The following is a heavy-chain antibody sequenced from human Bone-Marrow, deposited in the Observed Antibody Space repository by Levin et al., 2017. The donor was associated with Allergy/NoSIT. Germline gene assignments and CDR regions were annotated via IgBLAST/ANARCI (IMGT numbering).Heavy chain of an antibody. Sequence: GESLKISCAASGFTFSSYAMHWVRQAPGKGLEWVAVISYDGSNKYYADSVKGRFTISRDNSKNTLYLQMNSLRAEDTAVYYCARDFYSSYYYGMDVWGQGTTVTVSS. J-gene: IGHJ6*02. V-gene: IGHV3-30-3*01. CDR3: ARDFYSSYYYGMDV. CDR1: GFTFSSYA. D-gene: IGHD6-19*01. CDR2: ISYDGSNK.